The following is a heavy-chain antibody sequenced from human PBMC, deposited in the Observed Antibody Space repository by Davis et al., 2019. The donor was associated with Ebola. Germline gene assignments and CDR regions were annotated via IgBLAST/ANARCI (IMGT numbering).Heavy chain of an antibody. CDR3: ARDLYTGYYYYGMDV. CDR1: GFTFTSSA. V-gene: IGHV1-58*02. CDR2: IVVGSGNT. J-gene: IGHJ6*02. D-gene: IGHD2-2*02. Sequence: SVKVSCKASGFTFTSSAMQWVRQARGQRLEWIGWIVVGSGNTNYAQKFQERVTITRDMSTSTAYMELSRLRSDDTAVYYCARDLYTGYYYYGMDVWGQGTTVTVSS.